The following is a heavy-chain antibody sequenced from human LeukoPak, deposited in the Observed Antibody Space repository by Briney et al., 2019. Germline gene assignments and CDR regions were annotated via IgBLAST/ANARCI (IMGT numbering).Heavy chain of an antibody. J-gene: IGHJ2*01. CDR1: GGSISSGSYY. D-gene: IGHD6-19*01. CDR2: IYTSGTT. CDR3: VRFVGLAVAGTLYWSFDL. V-gene: IGHV4-61*09. Sequence: SETLSLPCTVSGGSISSGSYYWAWIRQPAGRGLEWIGHIYTSGTTHYNPSLKSRVTISRDTSKNQFSLNLSSVTAADTAMYYCVRFVGLAVAGTLYWSFDLWGRDALVTVSS.